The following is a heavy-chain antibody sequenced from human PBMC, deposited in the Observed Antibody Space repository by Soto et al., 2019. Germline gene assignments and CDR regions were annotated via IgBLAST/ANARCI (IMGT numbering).Heavy chain of an antibody. CDR3: ARSNLVVVIPNY. J-gene: IGHJ4*02. D-gene: IGHD3-22*01. CDR2: IYYSGST. Sequence: LCGGSISSSSYYWGWIRQPPGKGLEWIGSIYYSGSTYYNPSLKSRVTISVDTSKNQFSVKLSSVTAADTAVYYCARSNLVVVIPNYWGQGTLVTVSS. V-gene: IGHV4-39*01. CDR1: GGSISSSSYY.